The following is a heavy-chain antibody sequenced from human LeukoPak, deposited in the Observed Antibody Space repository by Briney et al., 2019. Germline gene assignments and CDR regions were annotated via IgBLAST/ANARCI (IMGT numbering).Heavy chain of an antibody. CDR3: STGPGNDYYPYYYMDV. Sequence: SETLSLTCTVSGGSISSYYWSWIRQPPGKGLEWIGYIYYSGSTNYNPSLKSRVTISVDTSKNQFSLKVNSVTAADTAVYYCSTGPGNDYYPYYYMDVWGKGTTVTVSS. D-gene: IGHD4/OR15-4a*01. J-gene: IGHJ6*03. V-gene: IGHV4-59*01. CDR1: GGSISSYY. CDR2: IYYSGST.